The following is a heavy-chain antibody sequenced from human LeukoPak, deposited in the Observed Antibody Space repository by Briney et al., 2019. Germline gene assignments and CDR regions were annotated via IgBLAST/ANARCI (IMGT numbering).Heavy chain of an antibody. D-gene: IGHD6-6*01. V-gene: IGHV1-2*02. Sequence: ASVKVSCKASGYTFIGYYMHWVRQAPGQGLEWMGWINPNSGDTNYAQKFQGRVTMTRDTSISTAYMELSRLRSDDTAVYYCATVISLYSTSSDASDIWGQGTMVTVSS. CDR1: GYTFIGYY. CDR3: ATVISLYSTSSDASDI. J-gene: IGHJ3*02. CDR2: INPNSGDT.